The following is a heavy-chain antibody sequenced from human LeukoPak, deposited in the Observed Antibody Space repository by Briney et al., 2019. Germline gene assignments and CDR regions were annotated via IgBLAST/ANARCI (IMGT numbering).Heavy chain of an antibody. CDR3: ARVVPAAIYIL. Sequence: SETLSLTCAVYGGSFSGYYWSWIRQPPGKGLEWIGEISHSGSTNYNPSLKSRVTISVDTSKNQFSLKLSSVTAADTAVYYCARVVPAAIYILWGQGTLVTVSS. J-gene: IGHJ4*02. CDR1: GGSFSGYY. V-gene: IGHV4-34*01. D-gene: IGHD2-2*01. CDR2: ISHSGST.